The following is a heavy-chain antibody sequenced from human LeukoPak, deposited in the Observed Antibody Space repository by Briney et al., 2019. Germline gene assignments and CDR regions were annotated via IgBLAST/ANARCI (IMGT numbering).Heavy chain of an antibody. J-gene: IGHJ4*02. CDR3: ARDRPFWN. V-gene: IGHV3-74*01. CDR2: IKLDENTA. Sequence: PGGSLRLSCAASGLSSTIYWMHWVRQVPGKGLVWVSRIKLDENTAYYADFVRGRFTISRDDAKTTVYLQMNSLRAEDSAVYYCARDRPFWNWGQGTLVTVSS. CDR1: GLSSTIYW. D-gene: IGHD3-3*01.